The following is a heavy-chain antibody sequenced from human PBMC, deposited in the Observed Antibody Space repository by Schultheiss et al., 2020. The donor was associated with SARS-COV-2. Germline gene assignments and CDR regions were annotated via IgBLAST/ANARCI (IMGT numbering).Heavy chain of an antibody. V-gene: IGHV3-74*01. J-gene: IGHJ4*02. CDR1: GFTFSNAW. CDR2: ISWNSGSI. CDR3: TTDKGGYAVR. D-gene: IGHD3-16*01. Sequence: GESLKISCAASGFTFSNAWMSWVRQAPGKGLVWVSGISWNSGSIGYADSVKGRFTISRDNSKNTLYLQMNSLKTEDTAVYYCTTDKGGYAVRWGQGTLVTVSS.